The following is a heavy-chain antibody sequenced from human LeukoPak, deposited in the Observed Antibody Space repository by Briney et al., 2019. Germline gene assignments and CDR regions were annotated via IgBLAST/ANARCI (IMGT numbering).Heavy chain of an antibody. CDR1: GGSISSYY. CDR2: IYYSGST. CDR3: GRNGGWIKRPYDAFDI. D-gene: IGHD5-12*01. V-gene: IGHV4-59*08. Sequence: PSETLSLTCTVSGGSISSYYWSRIRQPPGKGLEWIGYIYYSGSTNYNPSLKSRVTISVDTSKNQFSLKLSSVTAADTAVYYWGRNGGWIKRPYDAFDIWGQGTMVTVSS. J-gene: IGHJ3*02.